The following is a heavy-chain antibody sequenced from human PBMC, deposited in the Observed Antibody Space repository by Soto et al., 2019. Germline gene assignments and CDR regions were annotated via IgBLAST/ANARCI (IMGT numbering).Heavy chain of an antibody. CDR2: IYHSGST. CDR1: GGSISSGGYS. CDR3: ARQSIAARQGLDY. V-gene: IGHV4-30-2*01. J-gene: IGHJ4*02. D-gene: IGHD6-6*01. Sequence: PSETLSLTCAVSGGSISSGGYSWSWIRQPPGKGLEWIGYIYHSGSTYYNPSLKSRVTISVDRSKNQFSLKLSSVTAADTAVYYCARQSIAARQGLDYWGQGTLLTVSS.